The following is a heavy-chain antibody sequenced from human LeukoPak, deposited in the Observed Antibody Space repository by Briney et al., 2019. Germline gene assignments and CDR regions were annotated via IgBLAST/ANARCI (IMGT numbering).Heavy chain of an antibody. V-gene: IGHV1-18*01. D-gene: IGHD3-22*01. J-gene: IGHJ4*02. CDR2: ISAYNGNT. CDR3: ARIYYDSSGYNYFDY. Sequence: ASVKVSCKASGYSFTSYGISWVRQAPGQGLEWMGWISAYNGNTNYAQKLQGRVTMTTDTSTSTAYMELRSLRSDDTAVYYCARIYYDSSGYNYFDYWGQGTLVTVSS. CDR1: GYSFTSYG.